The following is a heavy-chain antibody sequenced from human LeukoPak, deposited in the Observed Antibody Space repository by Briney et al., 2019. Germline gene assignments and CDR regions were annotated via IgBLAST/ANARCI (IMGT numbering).Heavy chain of an antibody. CDR1: GGSISSTNW. CDR3: ARYGLVEFRNAFQY. CDR2: VHLSGRT. Sequence: SETLSLTCGVSGGSISSTNWWTWVRQPPGEGLEWIGEVHLSGRTNYNPSLESRVTMSVDMSENHISLKLTSVTAADTAVYYCARYGLVEFRNAFQYWGQGILVSVSS. D-gene: IGHD6-6*01. J-gene: IGHJ1*01. V-gene: IGHV4-4*02.